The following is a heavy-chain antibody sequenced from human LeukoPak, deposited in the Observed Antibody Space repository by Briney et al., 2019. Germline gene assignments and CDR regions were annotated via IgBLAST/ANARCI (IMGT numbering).Heavy chain of an antibody. CDR3: AREGDDYYSSGREYYFDY. Sequence: PSETLSLTCTVSGGSISSGDYYWSWIRQPPGKGLEWIGYIYYSGSTYYNPSLKSRVTISVGTSKNQFSLKLSSVTAADTAVYYCAREGDDYYSSGREYYFDYWGQGTLVTVSS. D-gene: IGHD3-10*01. J-gene: IGHJ4*02. CDR2: IYYSGST. V-gene: IGHV4-30-4*01. CDR1: GGSISSGDYY.